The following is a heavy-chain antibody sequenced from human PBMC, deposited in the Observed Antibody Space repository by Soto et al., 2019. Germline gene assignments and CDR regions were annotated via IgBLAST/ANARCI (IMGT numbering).Heavy chain of an antibody. Sequence: GASVKVSCKASGYTFTSYGISCVRQAPGQGLEWMGWISAYNGNTNYAQKLQGRVTMTTDTSTSTAYMELRSLRSDDTAVYYCAREVLELEAIAAAGYKVWFDPWGQGTLVTVSS. V-gene: IGHV1-18*01. D-gene: IGHD6-13*01. CDR3: AREVLELEAIAAAGYKVWFDP. CDR2: ISAYNGNT. J-gene: IGHJ5*02. CDR1: GYTFTSYG.